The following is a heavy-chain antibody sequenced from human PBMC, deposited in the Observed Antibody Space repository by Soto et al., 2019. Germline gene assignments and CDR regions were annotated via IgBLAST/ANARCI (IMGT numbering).Heavy chain of an antibody. CDR2: INPNSGGT. J-gene: IGHJ6*02. CDR1: GYTFTGYY. Sequence: ASVKVSCKASGYTFTGYYMHWVRQAPGQGLEWMGWINPNSGGTNYAQKFQGRVTMTRDTSISTAYMELSRLRSDDTAVYYCERDRVDIVATIYYYYGTDVWGQGTTVTVS. CDR3: ERDRVDIVATIYYYYGTDV. V-gene: IGHV1-2*02. D-gene: IGHD5-12*01.